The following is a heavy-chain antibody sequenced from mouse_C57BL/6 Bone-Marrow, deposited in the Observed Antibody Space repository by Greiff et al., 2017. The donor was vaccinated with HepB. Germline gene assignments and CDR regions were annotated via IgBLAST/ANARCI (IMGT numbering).Heavy chain of an antibody. CDR1: GYTFTSYW. V-gene: IGHV1-69*01. CDR2: IDPSDSYT. Sequence: QVQLQQPGAELVMPGASVKLSCKASGYTFTSYWMHWVKQRPGQGLEWIGEIDPSDSYTNYNQKFKCKSTLTVDKSSSTAYMQLSSLTSEDSAVYYCARGGMVYYYGSGYDYWGQGTTLTVSS. J-gene: IGHJ2*01. CDR3: ARGGMVYYYGSGYDY. D-gene: IGHD1-1*01.